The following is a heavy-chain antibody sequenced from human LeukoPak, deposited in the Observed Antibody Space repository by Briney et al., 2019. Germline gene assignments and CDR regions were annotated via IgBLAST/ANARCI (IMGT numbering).Heavy chain of an antibody. V-gene: IGHV1-58*02. CDR2: IVVGSGNT. CDR3: SAGGVVGATIVY. Sequence: GTSVKVSCKASGYTFTSSAMQWVRQARGQRLEWIGFIVVGSGNTNYAQKFQESVTISGDISTGTAYMELSILRSEDTAVYYCSAGGVVGATIVYWGQGTLVTVAS. J-gene: IGHJ4*02. CDR1: GYTFTSSA. D-gene: IGHD1-26*01.